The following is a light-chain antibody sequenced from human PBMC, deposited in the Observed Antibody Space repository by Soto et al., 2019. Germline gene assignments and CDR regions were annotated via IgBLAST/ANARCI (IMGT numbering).Light chain of an antibody. J-gene: IGLJ3*02. V-gene: IGLV1-40*01. CDR2: GNS. CDR3: QSYDSSLRGV. Sequence: QSMLTQPPSVSGAPGQRVTISCIGSSSNIGAGYDVHWYQQLPGTAPKLLIYGNSNRPSGVPDRFSGSKSGTSASLAITGLQAEDEADYYCQSYDSSLRGVFGGGTKLTVL. CDR1: SSNIGAGYD.